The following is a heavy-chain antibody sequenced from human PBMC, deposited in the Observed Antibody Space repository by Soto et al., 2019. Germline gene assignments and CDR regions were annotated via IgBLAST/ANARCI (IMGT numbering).Heavy chain of an antibody. CDR1: GGTFSNSA. Sequence: QVQLEQSGAEVKKPGSSVKVSCKASGGTFSNSAISWVRQAPGQGLEWMGGIMPIFRTPDYAQKFQGRVTITADESTSTAYMELGGLSSDDTAVYYCANDQVRLPFGGNYYYILDVWGQGTTVTVSS. V-gene: IGHV1-69*12. J-gene: IGHJ6*02. D-gene: IGHD5-12*01. CDR2: IMPIFRTP. CDR3: ANDQVRLPFGGNYYYILDV.